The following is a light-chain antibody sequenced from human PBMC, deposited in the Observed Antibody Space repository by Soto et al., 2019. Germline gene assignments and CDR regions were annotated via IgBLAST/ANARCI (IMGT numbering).Light chain of an antibody. CDR2: DAS. CDR1: QSIRYW. Sequence: DIQMTQSPSTLSASVGDRVTITCRASQSIRYWLAWHQQKPGKAPQVLIYDASTLQKGVPSRISGSGFGTEFTLNISSLQPDDFATYYCQQYHGFPYAFGQGTKVDIK. J-gene: IGKJ2*01. V-gene: IGKV1-5*01. CDR3: QQYHGFPYA.